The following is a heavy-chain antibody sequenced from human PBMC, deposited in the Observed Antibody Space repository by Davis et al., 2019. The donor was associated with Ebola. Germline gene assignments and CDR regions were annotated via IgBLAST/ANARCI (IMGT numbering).Heavy chain of an antibody. J-gene: IGHJ1*01. V-gene: IGHV3-21*01. CDR3: VSYVMG. Sequence: GESLKISCAASGFTFSSYSMNWVRQAPGKGLEWVTSISSSSSYIYYADSVKGRFTISRDNAKNSLYLQMSGLRAEDTAVYYCVSYVMGWGRGTLVTVSS. CDR1: GFTFSSYS. CDR2: ISSSSSYI. D-gene: IGHD3-10*02.